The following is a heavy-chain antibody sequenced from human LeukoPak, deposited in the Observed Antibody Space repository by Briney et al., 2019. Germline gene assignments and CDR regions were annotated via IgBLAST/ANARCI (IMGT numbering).Heavy chain of an antibody. CDR1: GYTFTSYW. CDR2: INRDGSST. J-gene: IGHJ4*02. CDR3: ARVPDSGRAIDY. Sequence: GGSLRLSCTASGYTFTSYWMHWVRQAPGKGLVWVSRINRDGSSTSYADFVKGRFTISRDNAKNTLYLQMNSLRAEDTAVYYCARVPDSGRAIDYWGQGTLVTVSS. D-gene: IGHD1-26*01. V-gene: IGHV3-74*01.